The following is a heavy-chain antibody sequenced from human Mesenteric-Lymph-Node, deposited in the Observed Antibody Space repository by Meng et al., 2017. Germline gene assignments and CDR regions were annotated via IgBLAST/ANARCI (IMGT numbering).Heavy chain of an antibody. D-gene: IGHD5-24*01. CDR3: ARRHFNYRADC. CDR2: IYSGGST. Sequence: GESLKISCAASGFTVSSNYMSWVRQAPGKGLEWVSVIYSGGSTYYADSVKGRFTISSDKSENMVYLQMNSLRVEDTAVYYCARRHFNYRADCWGQGTQVTVSS. J-gene: IGHJ4*02. V-gene: IGHV3-53*01. CDR1: GFTVSSNY.